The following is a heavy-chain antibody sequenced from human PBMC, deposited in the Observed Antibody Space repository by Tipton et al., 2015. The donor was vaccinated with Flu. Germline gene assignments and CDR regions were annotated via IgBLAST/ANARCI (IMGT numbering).Heavy chain of an antibody. Sequence: SLRLSCAASGFTFSSYSMNWVRQAPGKGLEWVSSISSSSSYIYYAESVKGRFTISRDNAKNSLYLQMNSLRAEDTAAYYCARGRRYGDYIFDYWGQGTLV. D-gene: IGHD4-17*01. CDR3: ARGRRYGDYIFDY. CDR2: ISSSSSYI. V-gene: IGHV3-21*01. CDR1: GFTFSSYS. J-gene: IGHJ4*02.